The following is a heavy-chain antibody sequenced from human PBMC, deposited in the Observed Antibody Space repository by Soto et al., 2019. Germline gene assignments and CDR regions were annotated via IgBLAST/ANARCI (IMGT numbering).Heavy chain of an antibody. D-gene: IGHD6-13*01. V-gene: IGHV1-69*12. CDR2: IVPIFTLT. Sequence: QVQLVQSGAEVKKPGSSVKVACKVSGDTFSNYAINWVRQAPGQGLEWMGAIVPIFTLTNYAQKFQGRVTITADESTKTDSTELRSLRYDDTATYYCARDASAAGTFREDDSDIWSQGEIVTVSS. CDR3: ARDASAAGTFREDDSDI. CDR1: GDTFSNYA. J-gene: IGHJ3*02.